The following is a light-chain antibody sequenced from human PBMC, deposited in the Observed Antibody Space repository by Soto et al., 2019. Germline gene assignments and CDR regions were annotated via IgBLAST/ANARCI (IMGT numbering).Light chain of an antibody. CDR3: QQYSSSPRT. V-gene: IGKV1-5*03. CDR2: KAS. Sequence: VQMTQSPSTLSTSVGHTVTITCRASERIGSWLAWYQLKPGTVPKLLIYKASTLTKGVTSTFSGSGSGTEFNLTINRLQTDDFAAYYCQQYSSSPRTFGQGTKVDIK. J-gene: IGKJ1*01. CDR1: ERIGSW.